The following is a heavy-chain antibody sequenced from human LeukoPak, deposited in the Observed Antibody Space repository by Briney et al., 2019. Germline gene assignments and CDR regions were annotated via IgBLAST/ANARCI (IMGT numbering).Heavy chain of an antibody. CDR2: IYTSGST. V-gene: IGHV4-4*07. J-gene: IGHJ2*01. D-gene: IGHD2-2*01. CDR1: GGSLSSYY. Sequence: PSETLSLTCTVSGGSLSSYYWSWIRQPAGAGLEWTGRIYTSGSTNYNPSLKSRVTMSVATSKNQFSLKLSSVTAADTAVYYCARDGCSSTSCYWWYFDLWGRGTLVTVSS. CDR3: ARDGCSSTSCYWWYFDL.